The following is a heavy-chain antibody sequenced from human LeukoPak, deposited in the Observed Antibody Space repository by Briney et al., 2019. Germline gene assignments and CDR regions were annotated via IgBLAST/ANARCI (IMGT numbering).Heavy chain of an antibody. J-gene: IGHJ3*02. CDR1: GGTFSSYA. V-gene: IGHV1-69*01. CDR2: IIPIFGTA. Sequence: SVKVSCKASGGTFSSYAISWVRQAPGQGLEWMGGIIPIFGTANYAQKFQGRVAITADESTSTAYMELSSLRSEDTAVYYCARVWIVVVPAANRRSYAFDIWGQGTMVTVSS. D-gene: IGHD2-2*01. CDR3: ARVWIVVVPAANRRSYAFDI.